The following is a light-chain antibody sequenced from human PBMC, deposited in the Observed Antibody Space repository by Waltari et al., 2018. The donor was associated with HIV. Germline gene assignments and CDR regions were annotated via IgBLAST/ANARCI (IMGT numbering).Light chain of an antibody. J-gene: IGLJ2*01. CDR2: YDS. V-gene: IGLV3-21*04. CDR3: QVWDTSADQYVV. Sequence: SYVVTQPPSVSVAPGRTARISCGGDNIESKSVHWYQQKPGQAPGMVIDYDSDRPSGTPGRFSGSNSEVMATLTIRKVEAGDEADYFCQVWDTSADQYVVFGGGTKLAVV. CDR1: NIESKS.